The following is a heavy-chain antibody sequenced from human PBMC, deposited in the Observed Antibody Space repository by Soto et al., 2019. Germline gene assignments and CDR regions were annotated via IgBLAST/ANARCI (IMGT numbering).Heavy chain of an antibody. V-gene: IGHV5-51*01. D-gene: IGHD1-26*01. CDR1: GYSFTSNW. J-gene: IGHJ4*02. CDR3: ARHLGSYPNYFDY. CDR2: IYPGDSDT. Sequence: XDSLTISWKGSGYSFTSNWIGLVRQMPGKGLEWMGIIYPGDSDTRYSPSFQGQVTISADKSISTAYLQWSSLKASDTAMYYCARHLGSYPNYFDYWGQGTLVTVSS.